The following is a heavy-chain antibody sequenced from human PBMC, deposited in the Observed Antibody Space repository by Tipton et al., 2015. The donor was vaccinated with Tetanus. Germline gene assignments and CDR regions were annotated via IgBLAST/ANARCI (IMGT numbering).Heavy chain of an antibody. CDR2: INHGGDT. J-gene: IGHJ4*02. D-gene: IGHD2-21*01. CDR3: ARVEDLWSFVIDY. CDR1: GESLRDYF. V-gene: IGHV4-34*01. Sequence: TLSLTCVGYGESLRDYFWTWIRQPPGKGLEWIGEINHGGDTNFSPSLKSRVSMSVDTSKRQFSLSLTSVTTADTAVYFCARVEDLWSFVIDYWGPGTHVTVSS.